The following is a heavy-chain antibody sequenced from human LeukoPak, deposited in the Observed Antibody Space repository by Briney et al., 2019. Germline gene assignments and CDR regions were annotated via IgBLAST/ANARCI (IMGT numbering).Heavy chain of an antibody. J-gene: IGHJ5*02. CDR3: ARDREAGTVWFDP. D-gene: IGHD6-19*01. Sequence: ASVKVSCKASGYTFTGYYMHWVRQAPGQGLEWMGGIIPIFGTANYAQKFQGRVTITADKSTSTAYMELSSLRSDDTAVYYCARDREAGTVWFDPWGQGTLVTVSS. V-gene: IGHV1-69*06. CDR2: IIPIFGTA. CDR1: GYTFTGYY.